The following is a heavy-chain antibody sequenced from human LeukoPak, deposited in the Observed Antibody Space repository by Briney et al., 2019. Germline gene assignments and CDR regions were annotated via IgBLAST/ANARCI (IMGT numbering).Heavy chain of an antibody. D-gene: IGHD3-10*01. CDR1: GFTFSSYS. CDR3: AKDRSYGAFEI. V-gene: IGHV3-23*01. CDR2: ISGSGGRT. Sequence: GGSLRLSCAASGFTFSSYSMNWVRQAPGKGLEWVSGISGSGGRTYYADSVKGRFTISRDNSKNTVYLQMNSLRVEDTAVYYCAKDRSYGAFEIWGQGTMVTVSS. J-gene: IGHJ3*02.